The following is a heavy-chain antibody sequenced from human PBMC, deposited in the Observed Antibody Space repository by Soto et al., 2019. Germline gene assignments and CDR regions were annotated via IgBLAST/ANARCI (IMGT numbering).Heavy chain of an antibody. CDR1: AFSFDNYA. J-gene: IGHJ3*02. Sequence: EVQLLESGGGLVQPGGSLRLSCAASAFSFDNYAMTWVRQAPGKGLEWVSGISGAGGNTYYADSVKGRFTISRANSKNTLSLQMNSLRVEDTAVYFCARVAGYGGNSGAFDIWGQGTMVTVSS. V-gene: IGHV3-23*01. CDR3: ARVAGYGGNSGAFDI. CDR2: ISGAGGNT. D-gene: IGHD1-26*01.